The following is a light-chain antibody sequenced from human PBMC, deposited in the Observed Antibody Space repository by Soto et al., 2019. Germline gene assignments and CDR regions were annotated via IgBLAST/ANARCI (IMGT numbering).Light chain of an antibody. CDR1: QTISSN. CDR3: QQYDNWPPT. V-gene: IGKV3-15*01. CDR2: GAS. Sequence: EILITRSPATLSVSPGEIATLSCRCSQTISSNLAWYQHKPGQAPRLLFYGASNRATGIPARFTGSGSGTEFTLTISSLQSEDFAVYSCQQYDNWPPTLGGGTKVDIK. J-gene: IGKJ4*01.